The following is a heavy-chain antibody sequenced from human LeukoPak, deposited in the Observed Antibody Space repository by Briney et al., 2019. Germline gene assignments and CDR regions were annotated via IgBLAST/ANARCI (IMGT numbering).Heavy chain of an antibody. CDR1: GFTFSSYA. J-gene: IGHJ6*02. CDR2: ISGSGGST. D-gene: IGHD1-14*01. CDR3: AKGHHHIDV. V-gene: IGHV3-23*01. Sequence: GGSLRLSCADSGFTFSSYAMSWVRQAPGKGLEWVSAISGSGGSTYYADSVKGRFTISRDNSKNTLFMQMNSLRAEDTAVYYCAKGHHHIDVGGQGTTVTVSS.